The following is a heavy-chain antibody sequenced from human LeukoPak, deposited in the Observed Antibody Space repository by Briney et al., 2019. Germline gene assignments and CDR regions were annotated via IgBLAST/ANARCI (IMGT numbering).Heavy chain of an antibody. J-gene: IGHJ4*02. D-gene: IGHD1-26*01. Sequence: SGTLSLTCAVSGGSITTTNWWSWVRQPPGKGLEWIGEVHLNGATNYNPSLESRFSMSIDKSNNHLSLEVTSVTAANTAMYYCTRESGAFSPFGFWGQGTLVTVSS. V-gene: IGHV4-4*02. CDR3: TRESGAFSPFGF. CDR2: VHLNGAT. CDR1: GGSITTTNW.